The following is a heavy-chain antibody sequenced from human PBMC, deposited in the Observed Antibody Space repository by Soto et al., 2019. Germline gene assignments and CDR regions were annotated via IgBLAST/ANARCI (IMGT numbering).Heavy chain of an antibody. CDR3: ARVGSSYWFDP. CDR1: GFTFSSYS. Sequence: GGSLRLSCAASGFTFSSYSMNWVRQAPGRGLEWVSSISSSSSYIYYADSVKGRFTISRDNAKNSLYLQMNSLRAEDTAVYYCARVGSSYWFDPWGQGTLVTVSS. CDR2: ISSSSSYI. J-gene: IGHJ5*02. V-gene: IGHV3-21*01. D-gene: IGHD2-15*01.